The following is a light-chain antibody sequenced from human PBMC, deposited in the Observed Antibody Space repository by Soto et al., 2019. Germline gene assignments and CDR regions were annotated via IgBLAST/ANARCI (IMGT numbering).Light chain of an antibody. J-gene: IGKJ4*01. Sequence: IHMTHSPSSLNASVGDGVAVTWRASQSLGRYLNWYQQKPGKAPKFLIYAASSLQSGVPSRFSGSGSGTDFTLTISSLQPEDFATYYCQQTYSTPLTFGGGTKVDI. CDR2: AAS. CDR3: QQTYSTPLT. CDR1: QSLGRY. V-gene: IGKV1-39*01.